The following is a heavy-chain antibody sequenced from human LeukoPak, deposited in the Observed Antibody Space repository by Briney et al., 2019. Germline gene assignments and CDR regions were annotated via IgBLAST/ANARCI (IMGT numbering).Heavy chain of an antibody. CDR1: GFTFRTYA. CDR3: AKDKAPASWHTPSDS. V-gene: IGHV3-23*01. J-gene: IGHJ4*02. Sequence: PGGSLRLSCAASGFTFRTYAMSWVRQAPGKGLEWVSGISDSGDGTYYAESVKGRFTISRDNSKNTVCLQMNSLRADDTAKYYFAKDKAPASWHTPSDSWGQGTLVTLSS. CDR2: ISDSGDGT. D-gene: IGHD2-2*02.